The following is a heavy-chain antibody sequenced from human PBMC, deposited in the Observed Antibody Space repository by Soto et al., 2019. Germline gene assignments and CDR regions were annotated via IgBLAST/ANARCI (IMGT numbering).Heavy chain of an antibody. Sequence: QVQLVQSGAEVKKPGASVKVSCKASGYTFTSYYMHWVRQAPEQGLEWMGIINPSGGSTSYAQKFQGRVTMTRDTSTSTVYMELSSLRSEDTAVYYCAREGSSGYSYAHNWFDPWGQGTLVTVSS. V-gene: IGHV1-46*01. D-gene: IGHD5-18*01. CDR2: INPSGGST. J-gene: IGHJ5*02. CDR3: AREGSSGYSYAHNWFDP. CDR1: GYTFTSYY.